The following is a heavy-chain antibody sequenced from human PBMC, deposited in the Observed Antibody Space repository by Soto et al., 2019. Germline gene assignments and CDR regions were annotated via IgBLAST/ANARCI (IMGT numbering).Heavy chain of an antibody. Sequence: QLQLQESGPGLVKPSETLSLTCTVSGGSISSSSYYWGWIRQPPGKGLEWIGGIYDSGSTYYNPSLKSRVTISVDTSKNQFSLKLSSVTAADTAVYYCARHWRYYDSSGYYGGPGGFDYWGQGTLVTVSS. D-gene: IGHD3-22*01. CDR1: GGSISSSSYY. CDR3: ARHWRYYDSSGYYGGPGGFDY. CDR2: IYDSGST. J-gene: IGHJ4*02. V-gene: IGHV4-39*01.